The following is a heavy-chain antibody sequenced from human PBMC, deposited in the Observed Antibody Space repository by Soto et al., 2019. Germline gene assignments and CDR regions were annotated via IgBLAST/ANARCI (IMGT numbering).Heavy chain of an antibody. V-gene: IGHV3-48*02. J-gene: IGHJ5*02. CDR3: ARESRFLEWLSLNWFDP. CDR1: GFTFSSYS. Sequence: PGGSQRLSCAASGFTFSSYSMNWVRQAPGKGLEWVSYISSSSSTIYYADSVKGRFTISRDNAKNSLYLQMNSLRDEDTAVYYCARESRFLEWLSLNWFDPWGQGTLVTVSS. D-gene: IGHD3-3*01. CDR2: ISSSSSTI.